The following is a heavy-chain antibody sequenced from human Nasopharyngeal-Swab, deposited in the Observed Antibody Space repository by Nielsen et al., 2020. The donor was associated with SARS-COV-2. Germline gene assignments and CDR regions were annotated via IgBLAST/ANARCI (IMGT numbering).Heavy chain of an antibody. V-gene: IGHV4-59*11. Sequence: SETLSLTCTVSGVSITSQYWSWIRQPPGKGLEWIGYMSHNSGTSYNPSLKSRVTMFMDTSKNQFSLRLRSVTAADTAVYYCAKEGATGWFDPWGQGTLVTVSS. CDR3: AKEGATGWFDP. CDR1: GVSITSQY. J-gene: IGHJ5*02. CDR2: MSHNSGT.